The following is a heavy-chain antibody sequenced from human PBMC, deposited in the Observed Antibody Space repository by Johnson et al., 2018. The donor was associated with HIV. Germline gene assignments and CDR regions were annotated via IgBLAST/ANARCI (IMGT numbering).Heavy chain of an antibody. CDR1: GFTFDDYG. V-gene: IGHV3-20*04. CDR2: INWNGGST. Sequence: VQLVESGGGVVRPGGSLRLSCAASGFTFDDYGMSWVRQAPGKGLEWVSGINWNGGSTGYADSVKGRFTISRDNAKNSLYLQMNSLRAEDTALYYCARWVGDIVVVPAAADAFDIWGQGTMVTVFS. J-gene: IGHJ3*02. D-gene: IGHD2-2*01. CDR3: ARWVGDIVVVPAAADAFDI.